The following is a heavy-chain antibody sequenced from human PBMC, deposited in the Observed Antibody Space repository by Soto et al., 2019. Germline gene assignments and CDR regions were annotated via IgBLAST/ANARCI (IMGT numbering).Heavy chain of an antibody. Sequence: QVQLVESGGGVVQPGRSLRLSCAASGFTFSSYAMHWVRRAPGKGLEWVAVISYDGSNKYYADSVKGRFTISRDNSKNTLYLQMNSLRAEDTAVYYCARDKPQQPVGGYFDYWGQGTLVTVSS. V-gene: IGHV3-30-3*01. D-gene: IGHD6-19*01. CDR2: ISYDGSNK. J-gene: IGHJ4*02. CDR3: ARDKPQQPVGGYFDY. CDR1: GFTFSSYA.